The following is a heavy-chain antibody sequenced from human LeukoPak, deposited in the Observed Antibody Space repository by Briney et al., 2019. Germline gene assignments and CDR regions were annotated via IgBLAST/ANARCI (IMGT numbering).Heavy chain of an antibody. Sequence: ASVKVSCKASGGTFSSYAINWVRQAPGQGLEWMGGLISIFGTANYAQKFQGRVTITADKSTSTSYMELSSLRSEDTAVYYCARTEVNGFWSGYSTYYYYYYMDVWGKGTTVTVSS. CDR1: GGTFSSYA. CDR3: ARTEVNGFWSGYSTYYYYYYMDV. CDR2: LISIFGTA. D-gene: IGHD3-3*01. V-gene: IGHV1-69*06. J-gene: IGHJ6*03.